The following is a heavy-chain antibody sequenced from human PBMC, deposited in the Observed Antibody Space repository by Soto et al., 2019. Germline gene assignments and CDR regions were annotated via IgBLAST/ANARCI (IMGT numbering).Heavy chain of an antibody. Sequence: SVKVSCKASGGTFSSYAISWVRQAPGQGLEWMGGIIPIFGTANYAQKFQGRVTITADESTSTAYMELSSLRSEDTAVYYCASENASWPEADDYYGMDVWGQGTTVTVSS. D-gene: IGHD5-12*01. J-gene: IGHJ6*02. CDR2: IIPIFGTA. CDR1: GGTFSSYA. CDR3: ASENASWPEADDYYGMDV. V-gene: IGHV1-69*13.